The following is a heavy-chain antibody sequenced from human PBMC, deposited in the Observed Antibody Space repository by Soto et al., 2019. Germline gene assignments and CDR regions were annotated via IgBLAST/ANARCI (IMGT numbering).Heavy chain of an antibody. D-gene: IGHD1-26*01. CDR2: ISGSGGST. V-gene: IGHV3-23*01. CDR3: AKDFYSGSYRIFDY. J-gene: IGHJ4*02. CDR1: GFIFCNYS. Sequence: PGGSLRLSCAAPGFIFCNYSMSWVRQASGKGLEWVSGISGSGGSTYYADSVKGRFTVSRDNSKNTLNLQMNSLRAEDTAVYYCAKDFYSGSYRIFDYWGQGTLVTVSS.